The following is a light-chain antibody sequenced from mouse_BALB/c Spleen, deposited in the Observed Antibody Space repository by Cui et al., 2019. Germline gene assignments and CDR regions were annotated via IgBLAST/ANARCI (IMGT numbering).Light chain of an antibody. J-gene: IGKJ2*01. Sequence: IPMTHSPSSLSASQGGKVTITGKGSQDIKKYIARYQHKRGKGPRLLIHNTSTLQPGIRSRFSGSGSGRDYSFSISNLEPEDIETYYCLQYDNLYTFGGGTKLEIK. CDR3: LQYDNLYT. CDR2: NTS. CDR1: QDIKKY. V-gene: IGKV19-93*01.